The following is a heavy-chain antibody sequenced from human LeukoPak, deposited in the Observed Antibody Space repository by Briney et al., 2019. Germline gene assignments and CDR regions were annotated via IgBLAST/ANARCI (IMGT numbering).Heavy chain of an antibody. J-gene: IGHJ3*02. CDR1: GFSFRNYD. Sequence: GGSLRLSCSASGFSFRNYDMHWVRQPTGKGLEWVSAVGTGGDTYYAGSMKGRFTVVRENAKNTLYLQMNSLRAGDTAMYYCARRSAAAGIDAFGIWGQGTVVTVSS. CDR3: ARRSAAAGIDAFGI. D-gene: IGHD6-13*01. V-gene: IGHV3-13*01. CDR2: VGTGGDT.